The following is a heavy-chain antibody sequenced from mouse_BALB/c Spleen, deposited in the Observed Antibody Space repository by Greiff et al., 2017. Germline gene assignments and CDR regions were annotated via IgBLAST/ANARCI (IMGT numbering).Heavy chain of an antibody. J-gene: IGHJ4*01. V-gene: IGHV1-69*02. Sequence: QVQLQQPGAELVKPGASVKLSCKASGYTFTSYWMHWVKQRPGQGLEWIGEIDPSDSYTNYNQKFKGKATLTVDKSSSTAYMQLSSLTSEDSAVYYCARWLLRDYAMDYGGQGTSVTVSS. CDR2: IDPSDSYT. CDR1: GYTFTSYW. CDR3: ARWLLRDYAMDY. D-gene: IGHD2-3*01.